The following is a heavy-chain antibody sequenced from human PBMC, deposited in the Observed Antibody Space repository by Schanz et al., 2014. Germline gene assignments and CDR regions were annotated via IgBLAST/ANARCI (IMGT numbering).Heavy chain of an antibody. CDR2: IIPVLNIA. CDR1: GGTFSSFG. Sequence: VQLEQSGAEVKKPGSSVKVSCKASGGTFSSFGINWVRQAPGQGLEWMGKIIPVLNIATYAQRFQGRVTITADKSTFTAYMELSSLRSEDTAVYYCARGYGDSPTDFWGQGTLVTVSS. J-gene: IGHJ4*02. V-gene: IGHV1-69*04. CDR3: ARGYGDSPTDF. D-gene: IGHD4-17*01.